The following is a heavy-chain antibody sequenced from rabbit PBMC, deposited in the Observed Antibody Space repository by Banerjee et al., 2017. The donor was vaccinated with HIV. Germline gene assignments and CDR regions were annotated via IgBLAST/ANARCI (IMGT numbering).Heavy chain of an antibody. Sequence: QEQLVESGGGLVQPEGSLTLTCKASGFTLSSYWMWWVRQAPGKGLEWIACIGAGSSGTTYYASWAKGRFTISKTSSTTVTLQMTSLTAADTATYFCARDSNSGYYFVLWGPGTLVTVS. CDR2: IGAGSSGTT. CDR3: ARDSNSGYYFVL. CDR1: GFTLSSYW. D-gene: IGHD1-1*01. V-gene: IGHV1S45*01. J-gene: IGHJ4*01.